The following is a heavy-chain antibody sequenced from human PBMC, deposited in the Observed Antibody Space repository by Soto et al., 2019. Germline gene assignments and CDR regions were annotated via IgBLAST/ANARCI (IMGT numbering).Heavy chain of an antibody. CDR2: ILYDGSKK. CDR1: AGIPRRYS. D-gene: IGHD3-9*01. CDR3: VKDGSNVWSFFDHLVV. V-gene: IGHV3-30*18. Sequence: PGESLRDSYVDSAGIPRRYSLLGGRQDQGTGLEWVAVILYDGSKKYYADSVKGRFTISRDNSKTTLYLQMSTLRAEDTALYYCVKDGSNVWSFFDHLVVCGEGT. J-gene: IGHJ6*02.